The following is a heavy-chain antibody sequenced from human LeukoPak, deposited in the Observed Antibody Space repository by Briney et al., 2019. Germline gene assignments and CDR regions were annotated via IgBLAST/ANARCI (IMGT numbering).Heavy chain of an antibody. CDR1: GFTFTNYA. J-gene: IGHJ4*02. V-gene: IGHV3-23*01. Sequence: GGSLRLSCAASGFTFTNYAMNWVRQSPGKGLEWVSSISGSGDRTSYADSVKGRFTISRDNSKNTLYLQLNSLRAEDTAVYYCAKGPILTTKAVVKSYYFDYWGQGTLVTVSS. CDR3: AKGPILTTKAVVKSYYFDY. D-gene: IGHD3-22*01. CDR2: ISGSGDRT.